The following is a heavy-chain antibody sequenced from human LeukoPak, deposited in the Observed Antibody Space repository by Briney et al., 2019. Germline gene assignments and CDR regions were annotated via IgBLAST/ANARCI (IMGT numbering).Heavy chain of an antibody. CDR3: ARRATAMVAY. CDR2: INHSGST. D-gene: IGHD5-18*01. Sequence: PSETLSLTCTVSGGSISSSSYYWGWIRQPPGKGLEWIGEINHSGSTNYNPSLKGRVTISVDTSKNQFSLKLSSVTAADTAVYYCARRATAMVAYWGQGTLVTVSS. J-gene: IGHJ4*02. V-gene: IGHV4-39*07. CDR1: GGSISSSSYY.